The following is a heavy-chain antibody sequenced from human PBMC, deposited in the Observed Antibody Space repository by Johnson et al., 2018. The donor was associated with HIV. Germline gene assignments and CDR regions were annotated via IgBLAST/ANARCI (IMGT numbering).Heavy chain of an antibody. V-gene: IGHV3-30*02. Sequence: QMQLVESGGGVVQPGGSLRLSCAASGFTFSSYGMHWVRQAPGKGLEWVAFIRYDGSNKYYADSVKGRFTISRDNSKNTLYLQMNGLRAEDTAMYYCAKDPERSGAGDWAFEIWGQGTMVTVSS. CDR1: GFTFSSYG. J-gene: IGHJ3*02. D-gene: IGHD1-14*01. CDR3: AKDPERSGAGDWAFEI. CDR2: IRYDGSNK.